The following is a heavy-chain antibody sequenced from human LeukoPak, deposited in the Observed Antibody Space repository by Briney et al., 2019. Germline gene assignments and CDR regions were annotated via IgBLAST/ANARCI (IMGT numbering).Heavy chain of an antibody. Sequence: SETLSLTCTVSGDSISSYYWSWIRQPPGKGLEWIGYIYYSGSTNYNPSLKSQVTISVDTSKNQFSLKLNSVTAADTAVYYCARHLNMVRGVFDYWGQGTLVTVSS. CDR2: IYYSGST. J-gene: IGHJ4*02. V-gene: IGHV4-59*08. CDR3: ARHLNMVRGVFDY. CDR1: GDSISSYY. D-gene: IGHD3-10*01.